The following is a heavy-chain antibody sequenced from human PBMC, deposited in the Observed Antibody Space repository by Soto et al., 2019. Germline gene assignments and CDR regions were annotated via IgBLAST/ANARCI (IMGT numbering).Heavy chain of an antibody. Sequence: ETLSLTCAVYGGSFSGYYWSWIRQPPGKGLEWIGEINHSGSTNYNPSLKSRVTISVDTSKNQFSLKLSSVTAADTAVYYCAGGIAARGYYYYYMDVWGKGTTVTVSS. J-gene: IGHJ6*03. V-gene: IGHV4-34*01. D-gene: IGHD6-6*01. CDR1: GGSFSGYY. CDR2: INHSGST. CDR3: AGGIAARGYYYYYMDV.